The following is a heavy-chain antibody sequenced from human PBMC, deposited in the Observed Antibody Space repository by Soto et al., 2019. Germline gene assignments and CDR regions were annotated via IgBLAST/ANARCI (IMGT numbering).Heavy chain of an antibody. V-gene: IGHV6-1*01. CDR1: GDSVSSNSAA. D-gene: IGHD3-16*02. J-gene: IGHJ4*02. CDR3: ARVDKAHYIWGSYRPGPFDY. CDR2: TYYRSKWYN. Sequence: PSQTLSLTCAISGDSVSSNSAAWNWIRQSPSRGLEWLGRTYYRSKWYNDYAVSVKSRITINPDTSKNQFSLQLNSVTPEDTAVYYCARVDKAHYIWGSYRPGPFDYWGQGTLVTVSS.